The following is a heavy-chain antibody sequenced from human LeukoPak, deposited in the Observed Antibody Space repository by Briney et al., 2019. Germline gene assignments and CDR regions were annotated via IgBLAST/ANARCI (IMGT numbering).Heavy chain of an antibody. D-gene: IGHD3-10*01. V-gene: IGHV3-33*01. CDR2: IWYDGSNK. CDR1: GFTFSSYG. J-gene: IGHJ4*02. CDR3: ARHGTMVRGSFAY. Sequence: QPGRSLRLSCAASGFTFSSYGMHWVRQAPGKGLEWAAVIWYDGSNKYYADSVKGRFTISRDNSKNTLYLQMNSLRAEDTAVYYCARHGTMVRGSFAYWGQGTLVTVSS.